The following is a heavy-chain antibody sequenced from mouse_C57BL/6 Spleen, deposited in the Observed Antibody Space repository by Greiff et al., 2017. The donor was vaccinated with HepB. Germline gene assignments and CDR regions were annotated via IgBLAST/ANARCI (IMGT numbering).Heavy chain of an antibody. V-gene: IGHV1-69*01. CDR2: IDPSDSYT. D-gene: IGHD1-1*01. Sequence: QVQLQQPGAELVMPGASVKLSCKASGYTFTSYWMHWVKQRPGQGLEWIGEIDPSDSYTNYNQKFKGKSTLTVDKSSSTAYMQLSSLTSEDSAVYYCAIYYGSSYVNWYFDVWGTGTTVTVSS. J-gene: IGHJ1*03. CDR1: GYTFTSYW. CDR3: AIYYGSSYVNWYFDV.